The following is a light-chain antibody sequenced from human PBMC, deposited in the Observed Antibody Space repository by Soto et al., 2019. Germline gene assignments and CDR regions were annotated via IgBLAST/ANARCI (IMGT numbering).Light chain of an antibody. J-gene: IGKJ1*01. CDR3: QQYGSSPPRT. CDR1: QSVSSN. Sequence: EVVMTQSPDSLSVSPGERATLSCRASQSVSSNLAWYQQKLGQAPRLLIYGASTRATGISARFSGSGSGTEFTLTISSLQSEDFAVYYCQQYGSSPPRTFGQGTKVEMK. CDR2: GAS. V-gene: IGKV3-15*01.